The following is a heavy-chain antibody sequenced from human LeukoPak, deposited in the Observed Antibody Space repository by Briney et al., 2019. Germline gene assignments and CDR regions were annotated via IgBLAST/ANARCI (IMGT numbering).Heavy chain of an antibody. J-gene: IGHJ3*02. D-gene: IGHD4-17*01. CDR2: ISYIGST. V-gene: IGHV4-59*11. CDR3: ARDPATVTKGLDI. CDR1: GGSFSSHY. Sequence: SETLSLTCTVSGGSFSSHYWSWIRQPPGKGLEWIGYISYIGSTNYNPSLKSRVTISVDTSKNQFSLKLSSVTAADTAVYYCARDPATVTKGLDIWGQGTMVTVSS.